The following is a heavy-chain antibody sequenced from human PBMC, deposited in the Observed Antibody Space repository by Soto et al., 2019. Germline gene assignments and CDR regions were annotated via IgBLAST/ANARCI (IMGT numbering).Heavy chain of an antibody. J-gene: IGHJ4*02. D-gene: IGHD2-8*01. CDR1: GFTVSTKY. Sequence: VGSLRLSCAASGFTVSTKYMSWVRQAPGKGLEWVSAISGSGGSTYYADSVKGRFTISRDNSKNTLYLQMNSLRAEDTAVYYCAKDGAVMVYAIFDYWGQGTLVTVSS. CDR2: ISGSGGST. V-gene: IGHV3-23*01. CDR3: AKDGAVMVYAIFDY.